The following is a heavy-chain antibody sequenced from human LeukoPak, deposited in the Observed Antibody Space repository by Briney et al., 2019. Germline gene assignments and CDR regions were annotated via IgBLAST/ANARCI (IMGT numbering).Heavy chain of an antibody. CDR2: INPRGGST. D-gene: IGHD3-22*01. J-gene: IGHJ4*02. V-gene: IGHV1-46*01. CDR1: GYTFTSYY. CDR3: ARDRTHYYESSGYYSRWEY. Sequence: ASVKVSCRASGYTFTSYYMHWMRQAPGQGPEWMGIINPRGGSTDYAQKFQGRVTMTRDTSTSTVYMELSSLRSEDTAMYYCARDRTHYYESSGYYSRWEYWGQGTLITVSS.